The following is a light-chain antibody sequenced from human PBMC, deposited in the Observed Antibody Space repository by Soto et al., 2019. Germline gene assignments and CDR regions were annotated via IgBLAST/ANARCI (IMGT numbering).Light chain of an antibody. CDR3: QHYGSSPYV. CDR2: GAS. CDR1: QSVSSSY. V-gene: IGKV3-20*01. J-gene: IGKJ2*01. Sequence: EIVLTQSPGTLSLSPGERATLSCRASQSVSSSYLAWYQQKPGRAPRLLIYGASSRATGIPDRFSGSGSGTAFVLIISSMEPEEFAVYYCQHYGSSPYVVGQGTKLEIK.